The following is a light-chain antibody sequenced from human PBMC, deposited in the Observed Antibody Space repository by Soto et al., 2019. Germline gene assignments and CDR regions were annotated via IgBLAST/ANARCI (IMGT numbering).Light chain of an antibody. J-gene: IGKJ5*01. CDR1: QSISSSY. Sequence: EIVLTQSPGTLSLSPGKRATLSCRASQSISSSYLAWYQQRPGQAPRLLIYGASTRATGVPARFSGSGSGTEFTLTITSLQSEDFAVYYCQQYTDWPTFWPSFGQGTRLEIK. V-gene: IGKV3-15*01. CDR2: GAS. CDR3: QQYTDWPTFWPS.